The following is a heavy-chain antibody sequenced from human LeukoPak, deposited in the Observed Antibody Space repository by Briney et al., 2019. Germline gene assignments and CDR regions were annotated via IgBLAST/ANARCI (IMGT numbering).Heavy chain of an antibody. CDR3: STARESSSEGAGFDY. CDR2: INPTSGGT. D-gene: IGHD6-6*01. CDR1: GYTFTGYY. J-gene: IGHJ4*02. Sequence: RAPVKVSCKTSGYTFTGYYMHWVRQAPGQGLEWMGWINPTSGGTNYAQKFQGRVTMTRDTSISTAYMELSRLTSDDTAVYYCSTARESSSEGAGFDYWGQGTLVTVSS. V-gene: IGHV1-2*02.